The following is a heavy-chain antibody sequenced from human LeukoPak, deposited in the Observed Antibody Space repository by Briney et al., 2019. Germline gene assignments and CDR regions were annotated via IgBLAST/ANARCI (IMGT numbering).Heavy chain of an antibody. CDR3: ARLTEGW. CDR1: GGPIGSYY. J-gene: IGHJ4*02. V-gene: IGHV4-59*08. CDR2: VYYTGRT. D-gene: IGHD2-15*01. Sequence: WDTLSLPCIVSGGPIGSYYWMWVRQTTGKGLEWIGYVYYTGRTNYNPSLKGRVTIFVDTSKNQFSLKLSSVTAADTAVYYCARLTEGWWGQGALVTVSS.